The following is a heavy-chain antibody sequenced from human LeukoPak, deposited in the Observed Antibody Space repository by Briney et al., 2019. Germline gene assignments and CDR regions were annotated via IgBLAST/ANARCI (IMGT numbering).Heavy chain of an antibody. V-gene: IGHV1-18*01. J-gene: IGHJ4*02. CDR1: GYTFTGYY. CDR2: ISAYSGNR. D-gene: IGHD1-26*01. CDR3: ARGGEQELLGGGY. Sequence: GASVKVSCKASGYTFTGYYMHWVRQAPGQGLEWMGWISAYSGNRNFAQNLQGRITMTTDTSTSTAYMELSSLRSEDTAVYYCARGGEQELLGGGYWGQGTLVTVSS.